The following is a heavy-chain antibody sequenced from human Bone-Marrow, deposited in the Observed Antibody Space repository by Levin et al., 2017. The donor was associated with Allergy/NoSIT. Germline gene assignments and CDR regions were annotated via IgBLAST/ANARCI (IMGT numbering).Heavy chain of an antibody. CDR3: ARASPGIRRYFDL. J-gene: IGHJ2*01. CDR1: GYIFTSYP. CDR2: INTNSGNS. D-gene: IGHD3-10*01. V-gene: IGHV7-4-1*01. Sequence: GASVKVSCKPSGYIFTSYPLNWVRQAPGQGLEWMGWINTNSGNSTFAQGFTGRFVFSFDTSVTTAFLQIAGLKAEDTAVYYCARASPGIRRYFDLWGRGTLVTVSS.